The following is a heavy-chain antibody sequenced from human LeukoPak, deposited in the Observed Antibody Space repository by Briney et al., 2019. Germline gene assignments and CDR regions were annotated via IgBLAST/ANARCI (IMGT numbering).Heavy chain of an antibody. V-gene: IGHV1-2*02. Sequence: ASVKVSCKASGYTFTGFCIHWVRQAPGQGLEWMGWLNPNSGGTNYAQNFQGRVTMTRDTSISTGYMELSRLRSDDTAVYYCAKSAEVYSSASSGDYWGQGTLVTVSS. CDR2: LNPNSGGT. CDR1: GYTFTGFC. J-gene: IGHJ4*02. D-gene: IGHD6-19*01. CDR3: AKSAEVYSSASSGDY.